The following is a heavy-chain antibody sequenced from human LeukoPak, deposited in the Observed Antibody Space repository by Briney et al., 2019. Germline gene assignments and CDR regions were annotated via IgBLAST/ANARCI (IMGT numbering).Heavy chain of an antibody. CDR3: AVLAAGRFDP. V-gene: IGHV1-24*01. J-gene: IGHJ5*02. CDR1: GYTLTGLS. D-gene: IGHD4/OR15-4a*01. CDR2: FDPEDGET. Sequence: ASVKVSCKVSGYTLTGLSMHWVRQAPGKGLEWMGGFDPEDGETIYAQKFQGRVTMTEDTPTDTAYMELSSLRSEDTAVYYCAVLAAGRFDPWGQGTLVTVSS.